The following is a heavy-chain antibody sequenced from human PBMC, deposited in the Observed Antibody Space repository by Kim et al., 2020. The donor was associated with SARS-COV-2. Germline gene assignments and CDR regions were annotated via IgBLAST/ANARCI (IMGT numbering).Heavy chain of an antibody. J-gene: IGHJ6*01. CDR1: GFTFSSYA. D-gene: IGHD6-13*01. V-gene: IGHV3-23*01. CDR2: ISGSGGST. Sequence: GGSLRLSCAASGFTFSSYAMSWVRQAPGKGLEWVSAISGSGGSTYYTDSVKGRFTISRDSFKNIITLQMNSLRGEDTAIYYCAKGYSRSWYSVYAMDV. CDR3: AKGYSRSWYSVYAMDV.